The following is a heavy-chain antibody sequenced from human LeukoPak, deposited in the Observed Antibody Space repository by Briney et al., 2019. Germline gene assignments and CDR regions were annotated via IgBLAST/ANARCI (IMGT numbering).Heavy chain of an antibody. CDR2: IYYSGST. CDR3: ARLRRLVYYFDY. Sequence: PSETLSLTCTVSGGSISSSSYYWGWIRQPPGKGLEWIGSIYYSGSTYYNPSLKSRVTISVDTSKNQFSLKLSSVTAADTAVYYCARLRRLVYYFDYWGQGTLVTVSS. CDR1: GGSISSSSYY. J-gene: IGHJ4*02. D-gene: IGHD6-19*01. V-gene: IGHV4-39*01.